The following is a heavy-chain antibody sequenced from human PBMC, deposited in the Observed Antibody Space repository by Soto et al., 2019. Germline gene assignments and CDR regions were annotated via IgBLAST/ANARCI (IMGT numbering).Heavy chain of an antibody. CDR2: IDTSGTT. D-gene: IGHD3-10*01. CDR1: GGSISSYY. CDR3: ARGPRGYVYYHGMDV. V-gene: IGHV4-4*07. J-gene: IGHJ6*02. Sequence: SETLSLTCTVSGGSISSYYCSWIRQSAGKGLEWIGRIDTSGTTNYNPSLRSRVTMSVDASKNQFPLNLSSVTAADTAVYFCARGPRGYVYYHGMDVWGQGTTVTVSS.